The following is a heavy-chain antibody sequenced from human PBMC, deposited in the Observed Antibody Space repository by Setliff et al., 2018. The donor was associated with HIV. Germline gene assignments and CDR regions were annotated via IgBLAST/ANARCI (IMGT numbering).Heavy chain of an antibody. D-gene: IGHD6-13*01. Sequence: ASVKVSCKASGYTFTYRYLHWVRQAPGQALEWMGWITPFNGNTNYAQKFQDRVTITRDRSMSTAYMELSSLRSEDTAMYYCARSSRVAAAGARVPDAFDIWGQGTMVTVSS. CDR3: ARSSRVAAAGARVPDAFDI. CDR1: GYTFTYRY. V-gene: IGHV1-45*02. J-gene: IGHJ3*02. CDR2: ITPFNGNT.